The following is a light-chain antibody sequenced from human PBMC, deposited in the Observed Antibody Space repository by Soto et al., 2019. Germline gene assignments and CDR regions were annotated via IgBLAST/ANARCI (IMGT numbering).Light chain of an antibody. V-gene: IGKV3-11*01. Sequence: EIVLTQSPATLSLSPGERATLSCRASQSVSSYLAWYQQKPGQAPRLLIYDASNRATGIPARFSGSGSGTXXXXXISXLXPEDFAVYYCQQRSNWPPWTFGQGTKVEIK. CDR3: QQRSNWPPWT. J-gene: IGKJ1*01. CDR2: DAS. CDR1: QSVSSY.